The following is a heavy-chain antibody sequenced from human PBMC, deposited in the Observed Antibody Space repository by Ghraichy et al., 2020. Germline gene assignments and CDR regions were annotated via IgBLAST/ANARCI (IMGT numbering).Heavy chain of an antibody. Sequence: GGSLRLSCTASGFTFGDYAVSWFRQAPGKGLEWVGFIRSKPYGGATAYAASVKGRFTISRDDSNSIAYLQMNSLKTEDTALYYCTRDLYGYYFDYWGQGTLVTVSS. V-gene: IGHV3-49*03. CDR1: GFTFGDYA. J-gene: IGHJ4*02. CDR2: IRSKPYGGAT. D-gene: IGHD4-17*01. CDR3: TRDLYGYYFDY.